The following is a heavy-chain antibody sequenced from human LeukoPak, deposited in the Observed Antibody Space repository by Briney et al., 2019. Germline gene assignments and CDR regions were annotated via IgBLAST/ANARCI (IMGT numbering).Heavy chain of an antibody. CDR1: GFTFSSYK. V-gene: IGHV3-48*03. D-gene: IGHD1-26*01. J-gene: IGHJ4*02. CDR2: INSGCSTL. Sequence: GGSLRLSCAASGFTFSSYKMNWVRQAPGKGLEWVSYINSGCSTLYYADSVKGRFTISRDNAKNSLYLQMNSLRAEDTAVYYCDTEARVGHPSGGGTYVGYFDYWGQGTLVTVSS. CDR3: DTEARVGHPSGGGTYVGYFDY.